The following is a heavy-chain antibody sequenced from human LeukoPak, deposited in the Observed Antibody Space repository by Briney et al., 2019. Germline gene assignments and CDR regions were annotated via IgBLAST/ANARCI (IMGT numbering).Heavy chain of an antibody. CDR1: GGTFSSYA. J-gene: IGHJ4*02. D-gene: IGHD3-22*01. CDR2: IIPIFGTA. V-gene: IGHV1-69*13. CDR3: AGYYYDSSGHPPIDY. Sequence: GASVKVSCKASGGTFSSYAISWVRQAPGQGLEWMGGIIPIFGTANYAQKFQGRATITADESTSTAYMELSSLRSEDTAVYYCAGYYYDSSGHPPIDYWGQGTLVTVSS.